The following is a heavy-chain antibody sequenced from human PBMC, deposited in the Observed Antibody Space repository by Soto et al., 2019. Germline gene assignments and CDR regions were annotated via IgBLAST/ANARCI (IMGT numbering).Heavy chain of an antibody. CDR1: GFSLSTNGVG. CDR3: VHSQLRFLEWAFDY. D-gene: IGHD3-3*01. J-gene: IGHJ4*02. Sequence: QITLKESGPTLVKPTQTLTLTCTFSGFSLSTNGVGVGWIRQPPGKALEWLALIYWDDDKRYSPSLKSRLTISKDTSKNQVVLTMTNMDPVDTATYYCVHSQLRFLEWAFDYWGQVTLVTVSS. V-gene: IGHV2-5*02. CDR2: IYWDDDK.